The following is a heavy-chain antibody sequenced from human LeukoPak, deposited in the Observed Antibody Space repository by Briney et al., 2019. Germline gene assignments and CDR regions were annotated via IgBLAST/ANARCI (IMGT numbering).Heavy chain of an antibody. J-gene: IGHJ4*02. CDR3: ARCPSIAVAGTGFDY. Sequence: GESLKISCKGSGYSFTSYWIGWVRQMPGKGLEWMGIIYPGDSDTRYSPSFQGQVTISADKSISTAYLQWSSLKASDTAMYYCARCPSIAVAGTGFDYWGQGTLVTVSP. D-gene: IGHD6-19*01. CDR2: IYPGDSDT. V-gene: IGHV5-51*01. CDR1: GYSFTSYW.